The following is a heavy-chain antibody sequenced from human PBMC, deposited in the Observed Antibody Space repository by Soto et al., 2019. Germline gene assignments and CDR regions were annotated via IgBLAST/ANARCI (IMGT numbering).Heavy chain of an antibody. Sequence: QITLKESGPTLVKPTQTLTLTCTFSGFSLSTSGMGVGWIRQPPGKALEWLALIYWDDDERYSPSLKSRLTITKDTSKNQVVLTMTNMDPVDTATYYCAHXRSPDXTRGGGNYFDYWGQGTRVTVSS. CDR3: AHXRSPDXTRGGGNYFDY. CDR1: GFSLSTSGMG. D-gene: IGHD3-10*01. V-gene: IGHV2-5*02. J-gene: IGHJ4*02. CDR2: IYWDDDE.